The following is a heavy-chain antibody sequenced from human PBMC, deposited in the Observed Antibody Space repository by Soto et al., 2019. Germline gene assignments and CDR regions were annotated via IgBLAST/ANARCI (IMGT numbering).Heavy chain of an antibody. CDR3: ARDPTTVRIAAAGTTRDY. V-gene: IGHV3-21*01. CDR2: ISSSSSYI. J-gene: IGHJ4*02. D-gene: IGHD6-13*01. Sequence: EVQLVESGGGLVKPGGSLRLSCAASGFTFSSYSMNWVRQAPGEGLEWVSSISSSSSYIYYADSVKGRFTISRDNAKNSLYLQMNSLRAEDTAVYYCARDPTTVRIAAAGTTRDYWGQGTLVTVSS. CDR1: GFTFSSYS.